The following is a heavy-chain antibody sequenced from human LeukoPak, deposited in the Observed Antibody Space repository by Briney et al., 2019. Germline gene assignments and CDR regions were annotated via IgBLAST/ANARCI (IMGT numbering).Heavy chain of an antibody. V-gene: IGHV4-30-2*01. CDR3: ARTPTYCGGDCYYFDP. D-gene: IGHD2-21*02. Sequence: PSETLSLTCAVSGGSISSSGYSWSWIRQPPGEGLEWIGYIHHTGSTYYNPSLKSRVTISVDRSKNQFSLKLSSVTAADTAIYFCARTPTYCGGDCYYFDPWGQGTLVTVSS. CDR1: GGSISSSGYS. J-gene: IGHJ5*02. CDR2: IHHTGST.